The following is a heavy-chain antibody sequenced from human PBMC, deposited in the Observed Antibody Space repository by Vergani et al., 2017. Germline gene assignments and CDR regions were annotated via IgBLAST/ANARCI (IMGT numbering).Heavy chain of an antibody. CDR3: ARMAHCSGTACTGAFDL. CDR2: IYMNGNT. D-gene: IGHD6-19*01. V-gene: IGHV4-4*07. J-gene: IGHJ3*01. CDR1: GGSISSYY. Sequence: QVQLQESGPGLVKPSGTLSLTCTVSGGSISSYYWSWIRQPAGQGLEWSGRIYMNGNTNYNPSLKSRVDVSVDTSQNQFSLKLTSATSADTARSCCARMAHCSGTACTGAFDLWGKGTMVTVSA.